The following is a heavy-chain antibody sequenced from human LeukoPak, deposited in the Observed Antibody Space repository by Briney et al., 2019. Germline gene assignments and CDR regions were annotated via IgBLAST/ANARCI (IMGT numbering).Heavy chain of an antibody. CDR2: IYHSGST. J-gene: IGHJ3*02. CDR1: NYSISSGYY. Sequence: KPSETLSLTCTVSNYSISSGYYWGWIRQPPGKGLEWIGSIYHSGSTYYNASLKSRVTISGDMSKNQFSLKLSSVTAADTAVYYCARDLGYYYDSGGYYSQAFDIWGQGTTVTVSS. D-gene: IGHD3-22*01. V-gene: IGHV4-38-2*02. CDR3: ARDLGYYYDSGGYYSQAFDI.